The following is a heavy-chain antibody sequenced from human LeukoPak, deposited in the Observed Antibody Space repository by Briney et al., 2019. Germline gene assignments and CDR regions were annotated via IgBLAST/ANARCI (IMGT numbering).Heavy chain of an antibody. CDR3: ARGVPAAISNWYFDL. CDR2: IDTDGSIT. CDR1: GYTFSSYW. D-gene: IGHD2-2*01. V-gene: IGHV3-74*01. Sequence: GGSLRLSCAASGYTFSSYWMHWVRQAPGKGLVWVSRIDTDGSITSYADSVKGRFTISRDNAKNTLYLQMNSLRAEDTAVYYCARGVPAAISNWYFDLWGRGTLVTVSS. J-gene: IGHJ2*01.